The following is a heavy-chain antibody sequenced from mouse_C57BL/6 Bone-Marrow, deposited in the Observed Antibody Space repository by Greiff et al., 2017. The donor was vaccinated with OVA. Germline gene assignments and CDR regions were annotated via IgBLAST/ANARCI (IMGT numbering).Heavy chain of an antibody. J-gene: IGHJ3*01. CDR3: ARVDGYLFAD. V-gene: IGHV7-1*01. D-gene: IGHD2-3*01. CDR1: GFTFSDFY. Sequence: EVQLVESGGGLVQSGRSLRLSCATSGFTFSDFYMEWVRQAPGKGLEWIAASRNKANDYTTEYSASVKGRFIVSRDTSQSILYLQMNALRAEDTAIYYCARVDGYLFADWGQGTLVTVSA. CDR2: SRNKANDYTT.